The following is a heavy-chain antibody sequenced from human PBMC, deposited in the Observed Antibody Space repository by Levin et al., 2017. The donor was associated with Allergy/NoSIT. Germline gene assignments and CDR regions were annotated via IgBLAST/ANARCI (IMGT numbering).Heavy chain of an antibody. Sequence: GGSLRLSCAASGFTFSSYWMHWVRQAPGKGLVWVSRINSDGSSTNSADSVKGRFTISRDNAKNTLSLQMNSLRAEDTAVYYCARARENYYGSGTDRWGQGTLVTISS. CDR2: INSDGSST. CDR1: GFTFSSYW. CDR3: ARARENYYGSGTDR. J-gene: IGHJ5*02. V-gene: IGHV3-74*01. D-gene: IGHD3-10*01.